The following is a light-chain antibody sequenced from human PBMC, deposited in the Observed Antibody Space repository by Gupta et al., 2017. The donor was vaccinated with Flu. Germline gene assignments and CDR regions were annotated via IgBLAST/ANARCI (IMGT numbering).Light chain of an antibody. Sequence: HSALPQPPSASGSRGQSVTISCTGSGSDVGRYNYVSWYQQDPGKAPKLLLYQVNKRPSGVPDRFSGSKSGNTASLIISGLQTEDDADYYCSSYAGSNTVVFGGGTKLTVL. V-gene: IGLV2-8*01. CDR3: SSYAGSNTVV. J-gene: IGLJ2*01. CDR1: GSDVGRYNY. CDR2: QVN.